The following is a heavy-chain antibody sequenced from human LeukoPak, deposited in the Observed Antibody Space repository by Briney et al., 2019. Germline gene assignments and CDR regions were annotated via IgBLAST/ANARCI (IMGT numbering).Heavy chain of an antibody. CDR2: IIPILGIA. J-gene: IGHJ4*02. D-gene: IGHD6-6*01. CDR3: AYSSIAARPLDY. Sequence: ASVKVSCKASGGTFSSYAISWVRQAPGQGLEWMGRIIPILGIANYAQKFQGRVTITADKSTSTDYMELSSLRSEDTAVYYCAYSSIAARPLDYWGQGTLVTVSS. CDR1: GGTFSSYA. V-gene: IGHV1-69*04.